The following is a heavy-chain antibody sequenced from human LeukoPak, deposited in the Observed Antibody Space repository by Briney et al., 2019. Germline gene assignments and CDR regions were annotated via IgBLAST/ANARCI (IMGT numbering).Heavy chain of an antibody. CDR3: ARALAAAGTDDAFDI. CDR2: INPSGGST. D-gene: IGHD6-13*01. CDR1: GYTFTGYY. J-gene: IGHJ3*02. Sequence: GASVKVSCKASGYTFTGYYMHWVRQAPGQGLEWMGIINPSGGSTSYAQKFQGRVTMTRDMSTSTVYMELSSLRSEDTAVYYCARALAAAGTDDAFDIWGQGTMVTVSS. V-gene: IGHV1-46*01.